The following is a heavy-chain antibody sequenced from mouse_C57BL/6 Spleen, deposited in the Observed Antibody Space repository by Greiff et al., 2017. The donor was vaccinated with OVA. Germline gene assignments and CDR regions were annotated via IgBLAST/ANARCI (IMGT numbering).Heavy chain of an antibody. CDR2: ISYDGSN. CDR3: ARGFPYGYDDAFYAMDY. J-gene: IGHJ4*01. CDR1: GYSITSGYY. D-gene: IGHD2-2*01. Sequence: EVQLVESGPGLVKPSQSLSLTCSVTGYSITSGYYWNWIRQFPGNKLEWMGYISYDGSNNYNPSLKNRISITRDTSKNQFFLKLNSVTTEDTATSYCARGFPYGYDDAFYAMDYWGQGTSVTVSS. V-gene: IGHV3-6*01.